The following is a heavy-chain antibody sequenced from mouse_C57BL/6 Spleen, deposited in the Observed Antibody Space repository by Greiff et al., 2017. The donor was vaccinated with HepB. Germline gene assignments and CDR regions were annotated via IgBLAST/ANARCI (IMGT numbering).Heavy chain of an antibody. CDR3: ARGFITTVVYAMDY. CDR1: GYTFTSYW. D-gene: IGHD1-1*01. Sequence: QVQLQQSGAELVKPGASVKLSCKASGYTFTSYWMHWVKQRPGQGLEWIGMIHPNSGSTNYNEKFKSKATLTVDKSSSTAYMQLSSLTSEDSAVYYCARGFITTVVYAMDYWGQGTSVTVSS. CDR2: IHPNSGST. J-gene: IGHJ4*01. V-gene: IGHV1-64*01.